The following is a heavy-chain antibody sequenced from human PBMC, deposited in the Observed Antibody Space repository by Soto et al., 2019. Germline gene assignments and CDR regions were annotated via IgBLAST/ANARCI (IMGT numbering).Heavy chain of an antibody. Sequence: EVQLVDSGGGLVKPGGSLRLSCAASGFTFSNAWMNWVRQSPGKGLEWVGRIKSKTDGGTTDYAAPVKGRFTISRDDSKNTLYLQMNSLKTEDTAVYYCTADDYGDYGGGVYYYYGMDVWGQGTTVTVSS. V-gene: IGHV3-15*07. J-gene: IGHJ6*02. CDR2: IKSKTDGGTT. D-gene: IGHD4-17*01. CDR3: TADDYGDYGGGVYYYYGMDV. CDR1: GFTFSNAW.